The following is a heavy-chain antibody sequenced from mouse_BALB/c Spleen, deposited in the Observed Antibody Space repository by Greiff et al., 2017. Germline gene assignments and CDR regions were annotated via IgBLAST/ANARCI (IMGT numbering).Heavy chain of an antibody. Sequence: EVQVVESGGGLVKPGGSLKLSCAASGFAFSSYDMSWVRQTPEKRLEWVAYISSGGGSTYYPDTVKGRFTISRDNAKNTLYLQMSSLKSEDTAMYYCARHKIYYYGSSYRYYAMDYWGQGTSVTVSS. CDR2: ISSGGGST. D-gene: IGHD1-1*01. V-gene: IGHV5-12-1*01. J-gene: IGHJ4*01. CDR3: ARHKIYYYGSSYRYYAMDY. CDR1: GFAFSSYD.